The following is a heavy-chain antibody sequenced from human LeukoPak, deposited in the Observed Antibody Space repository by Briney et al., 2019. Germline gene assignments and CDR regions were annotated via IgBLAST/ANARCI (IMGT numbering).Heavy chain of an antibody. V-gene: IGHV3-21*01. CDR2: ISSSSSYI. CDR3: ARDKDLV. J-gene: IGHJ6*02. CDR1: GFTFSSYG. Sequence: GGSLTLSCAASGFTFSSYGMSWVRQAPGKGLEWVSSISSSSSYIYYAESVKGRFTISRDNAKNSLYLQMNSLRAEDTAVYYCARDKDLVWGQGTTVTVSS.